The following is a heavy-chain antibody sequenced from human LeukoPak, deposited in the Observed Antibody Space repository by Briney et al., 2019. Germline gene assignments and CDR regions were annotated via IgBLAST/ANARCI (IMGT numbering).Heavy chain of an antibody. J-gene: IGHJ4*02. CDR3: VLYGSGSTGIFDY. Sequence: SETLSLTCTVSGGSISSYYWSWIRQPPGKGLEWIGYIYYSGSTNYNPSLKSRVTISVDTSKNQFSLKLSSVTAADTAVYYCVLYGSGSTGIFDYWGQGTLVTVSS. CDR1: GGSISSYY. CDR2: IYYSGST. V-gene: IGHV4-59*01. D-gene: IGHD3-10*01.